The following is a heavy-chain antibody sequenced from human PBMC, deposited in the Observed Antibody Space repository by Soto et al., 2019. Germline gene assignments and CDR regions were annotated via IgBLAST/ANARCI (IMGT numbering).Heavy chain of an antibody. J-gene: IGHJ6*02. CDR3: AQCLLGVNYYYGMDV. Sequence: EASVKVSCKASGGTFSSYAINWVRQAPGQGLEWMGGITPIFATADYAQKFQGRVTITADESTSTAYMELSSLRSEDTAVYYCAQCLLGVNYYYGMDVWGQGTTVTVSS. V-gene: IGHV1-69*13. CDR1: GGTFSSYA. D-gene: IGHD3-16*01. CDR2: ITPIFATA.